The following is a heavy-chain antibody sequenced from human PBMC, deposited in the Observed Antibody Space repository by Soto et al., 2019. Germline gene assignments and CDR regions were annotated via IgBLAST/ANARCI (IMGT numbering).Heavy chain of an antibody. CDR2: IYPGDSVT. CDR3: ARGISSWSLGYYGMDV. D-gene: IGHD6-13*01. Sequence: GESLKISCKGSGYRFTDYWIGWVRQMPGKGLEWMGIIYPGDSVTRYSPSFQGQVTISADKSISTAYLRWCSLKASDTAMYYCARGISSWSLGYYGMDVWGQGTTVTVSS. J-gene: IGHJ6*02. V-gene: IGHV5-51*01. CDR1: GYRFTDYW.